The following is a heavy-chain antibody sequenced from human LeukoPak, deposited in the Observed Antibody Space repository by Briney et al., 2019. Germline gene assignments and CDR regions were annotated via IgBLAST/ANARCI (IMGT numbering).Heavy chain of an antibody. Sequence: GASVKVSCKASGYTFTGYYMHWVRQAPGQGLEWMGRINPNSGGTNYAQKFQGRGTMTRDTSISTAYMELSRLRSDDTAVYYCARAVGYYYDYDFDYWGQGTLVTVSS. D-gene: IGHD3-22*01. CDR3: ARAVGYYYDYDFDY. V-gene: IGHV1-2*06. J-gene: IGHJ4*02. CDR1: GYTFTGYY. CDR2: INPNSGGT.